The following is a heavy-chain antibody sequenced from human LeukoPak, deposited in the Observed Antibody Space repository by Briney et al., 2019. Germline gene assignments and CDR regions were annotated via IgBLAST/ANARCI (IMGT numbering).Heavy chain of an antibody. J-gene: IGHJ4*02. CDR2: ISSSGSTI. V-gene: IGHV3-48*03. Sequence: GGSLRLSCAASGVTFSSYERNWVRQAPGKGLEGVSYISSSGSTIYYADSVTGRFTISRDNPKNSLYLQMNSLRAEDTAVYYCASYSGWISYFDYWGQGTLVTVSS. CDR3: ASYSGWISYFDY. D-gene: IGHD6-19*01. CDR1: GVTFSSYE.